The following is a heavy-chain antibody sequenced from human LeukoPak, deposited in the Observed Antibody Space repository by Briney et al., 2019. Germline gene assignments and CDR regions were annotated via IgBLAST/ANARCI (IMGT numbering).Heavy chain of an antibody. J-gene: IGHJ6*02. CDR1: GYSFTNYW. CDR2: IYPGDSDT. V-gene: IGHV5-51*01. CDR3: ARHVRKQEGDYDADYYYGMDV. Sequence: RGESLKISCKGSGYSFTNYWIGWVRQMPGKGLEWMGVIYPGDSDTRYSPSFQGQVTISADNSISTAYLQWSSLKASDTAMYYYARHVRKQEGDYDADYYYGMDVWGQGTTVTVSS. D-gene: IGHD4-17*01.